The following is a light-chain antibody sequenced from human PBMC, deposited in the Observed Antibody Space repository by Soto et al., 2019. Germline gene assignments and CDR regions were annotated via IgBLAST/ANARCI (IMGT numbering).Light chain of an antibody. V-gene: IGLV2-14*01. Sequence: QSALTQPASVSGSPGQTITISCTGTSSDVGRYNYVSWYQQHPGKAPKLMIYEVSNRPSGVSNRFSGSKSGNTASLTISGLQAEDEADHYCSSYTSSSTRVFGTGTKLTVL. J-gene: IGLJ1*01. CDR3: SSYTSSSTRV. CDR2: EVS. CDR1: SSDVGRYNY.